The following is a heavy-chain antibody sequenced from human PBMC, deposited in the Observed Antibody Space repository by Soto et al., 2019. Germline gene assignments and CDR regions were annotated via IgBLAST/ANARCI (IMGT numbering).Heavy chain of an antibody. J-gene: IGHJ4*02. CDR2: ISSSSSTI. V-gene: IGHV3-48*01. CDR3: ARMSKLEQPTSDY. Sequence: EVQLVESGGGLVQPGGSLRLSCAASGFTFSSYSMNWVRQAPGKGLEWVSYISSSSSTIYYADSVKGRFTISRDNAKNSLYLQMSSLRAEDTAVYYCARMSKLEQPTSDYWGQGTLVTVSS. D-gene: IGHD1-1*01. CDR1: GFTFSSYS.